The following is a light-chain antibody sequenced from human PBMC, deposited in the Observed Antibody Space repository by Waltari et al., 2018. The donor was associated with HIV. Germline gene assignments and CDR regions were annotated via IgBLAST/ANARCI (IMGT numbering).Light chain of an antibody. CDR3: QSYDDTVSLEV. CDR2: DDD. CDR1: TSNIRGHP. J-gene: IGLJ2*01. Sequence: QSVLTQPPSVSGAPGQRVTISCTGSTSNIRGHPVHWFRQLPGAAPKLLIYDDDGRPPWVSDRFSGSKSDTSASLAIAGLQAEDEADYYCQSYDDTVSLEVFGGGTRLTVL. V-gene: IGLV1-40*01.